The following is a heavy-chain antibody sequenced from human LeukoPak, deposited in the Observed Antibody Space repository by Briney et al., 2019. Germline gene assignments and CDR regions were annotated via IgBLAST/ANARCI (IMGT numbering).Heavy chain of an antibody. CDR3: ARDRAATEHWVEFDL. CDR1: GLTFRNAW. Sequence: PGGSLRLSCGASGLTFRNAWMTWVRQAPGKGLEWVGRIKSKIDGGITDYAAPVRGRFTISRDDSKNTMYLQMNRLRVEDTAVYFCARDRAATEHWVEFDLWGQGTLVTVSS. D-gene: IGHD3-3*02. V-gene: IGHV3-15*01. J-gene: IGHJ5*02. CDR2: IKSKIDGGIT.